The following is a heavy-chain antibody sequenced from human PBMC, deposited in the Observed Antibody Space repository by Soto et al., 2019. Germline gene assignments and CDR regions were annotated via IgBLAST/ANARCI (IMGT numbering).Heavy chain of an antibody. D-gene: IGHD3-16*01. CDR3: ARAANYGLMDY. J-gene: IGHJ4*02. Sequence: RASVKVSCKASGYTFTAYYIHWVRQAPGQPLEYVGWINPNSGRTNHAQKFQQWVTLTRDTSTSTAYMELSRLTSDASAVFYCARAANYGLMDYWGQGTLVTVSS. CDR1: GYTFTAYY. CDR2: INPNSGRT. V-gene: IGHV1-2*04.